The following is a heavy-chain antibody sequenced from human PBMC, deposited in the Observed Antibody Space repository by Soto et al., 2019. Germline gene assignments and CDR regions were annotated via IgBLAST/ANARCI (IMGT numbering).Heavy chain of an antibody. J-gene: IGHJ4*02. D-gene: IGHD1-1*01. Sequence: SETLSLTCTVSGGSISSSSYYWGWIRQPPGKGLEWIGSIYYSGSTYYNPSLKSRVTMTRDTSITTTYMELNSLTSDDTAVYYCARVAGHKNARFDTWGQGALVTVSS. CDR1: GGSISSSSYY. V-gene: IGHV4-39*02. CDR3: ARVAGHKNARFDT. CDR2: IYYSGST.